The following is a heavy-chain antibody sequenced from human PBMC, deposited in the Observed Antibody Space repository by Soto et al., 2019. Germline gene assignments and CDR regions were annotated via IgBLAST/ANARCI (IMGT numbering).Heavy chain of an antibody. V-gene: IGHV2-5*02. J-gene: IGHJ4*02. CDR3: AHWGDYYDSSGYPRLDY. CDR2: IYWDDDK. CDR1: GFSLSTSGVG. D-gene: IGHD3-22*01. Sequence: QITLKESGPTLVKPTQTLTLTCTFSGFSLSTSGVGVGWIRQPPGKALEWLALIYWDDDKRYSPSLKSRLTITKXXSXNXXVLTLTDMDPVDTATYYCAHWGDYYDSSGYPRLDYWGQGTLVTVSS.